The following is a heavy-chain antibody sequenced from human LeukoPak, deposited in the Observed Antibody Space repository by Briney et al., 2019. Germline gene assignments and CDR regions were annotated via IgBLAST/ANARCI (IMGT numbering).Heavy chain of an antibody. CDR2: INPNSGGT. D-gene: IGHD6-13*01. V-gene: IGHV1-2*02. CDR1: GYTFTGYY. Sequence: GASVKVSCKASGYTFTGYYMRWVRQAPGQGLEWMGWINPNSGGTSYAQKFQGRVTMTRDTSISTAYMELSRLRSDDTAVYYCARDGLAAAGTVGGWFDPWGQGTLVTVSS. J-gene: IGHJ5*02. CDR3: ARDGLAAAGTVGGWFDP.